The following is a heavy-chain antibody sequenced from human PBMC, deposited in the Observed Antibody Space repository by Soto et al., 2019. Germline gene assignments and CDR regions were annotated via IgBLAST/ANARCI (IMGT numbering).Heavy chain of an antibody. CDR2: ISGISSTI. J-gene: IGHJ4*02. CDR1: GFTLGDYY. V-gene: IGHV3-11*01. CDR3: ARAMYRGKTEFDY. D-gene: IGHD5-12*01. Sequence: GGSLRLSCAASGFTLGDYYMTWIRQAPGKGLEWISYISGISSTISYADSVKGRFTLSRDNAKNSLYLQMNSLRPDDTAVYYCARAMYRGKTEFDYWGQGTLVTVSS.